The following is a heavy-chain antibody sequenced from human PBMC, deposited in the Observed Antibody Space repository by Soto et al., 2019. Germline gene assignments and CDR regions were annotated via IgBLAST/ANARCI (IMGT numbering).Heavy chain of an antibody. J-gene: IGHJ4*02. V-gene: IGHV2-5*02. D-gene: IGHD3-10*01. CDR1: GFSLTTSGVG. CDR3: AHHPYYGLGSYSFDY. CDR2: IYWDDDK. Sequence: QITLKESGPPLVRPTQTLMLTCTFSGFSLTTSGVGVGWIRQPPGKALEWLAVIYWDDDKRYSSSLKSRLTITKDTSKNQVVLTMTNMDPVDTATYYCAHHPYYGLGSYSFDYWGQGTLVTVSS.